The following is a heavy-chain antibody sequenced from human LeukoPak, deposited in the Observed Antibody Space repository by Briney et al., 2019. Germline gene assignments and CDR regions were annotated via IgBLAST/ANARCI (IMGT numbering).Heavy chain of an antibody. D-gene: IGHD2-15*01. V-gene: IGHV1-8*01. CDR1: GYTFTSYD. J-gene: IGHJ4*02. Sequence: GGSVRVSCKASGYTFTSYDVNWVRQATGQGGEWMGWVNGNRGDTDYAQKLQGRVTMTTKTFISTAYMEQSSLRSEDTAVYYCARGAPGSYCSGGSCPYFDYWGQGTLVSVSS. CDR2: VNGNRGDT. CDR3: ARGAPGSYCSGGSCPYFDY.